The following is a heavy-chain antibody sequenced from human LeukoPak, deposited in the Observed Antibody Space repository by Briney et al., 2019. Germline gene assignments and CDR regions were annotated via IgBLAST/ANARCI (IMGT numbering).Heavy chain of an antibody. CDR2: ISPSSHYI. D-gene: IGHD5-18*01. CDR3: ARDRRTAMVYYYYYMDV. Sequence: GGSLRLSCAGSGFTFSNYSINWVRQAPGKGLEWVSSISPSSHYIYYADSVRGRFTISRDNARNSLYLQMNSLRDEDTAVYYCARDRRTAMVYYYYYMDVWGTGTTVTVSS. J-gene: IGHJ6*03. CDR1: GFTFSNYS. V-gene: IGHV3-21*04.